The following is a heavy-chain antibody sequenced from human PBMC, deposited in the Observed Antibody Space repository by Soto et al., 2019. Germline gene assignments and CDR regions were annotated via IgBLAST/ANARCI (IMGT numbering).Heavy chain of an antibody. Sequence: QVQLQESGPGLMRPSQTLSLTCTVSGGSITNGDYYWNWIRQHPGKGLEWIGYINYRGTTFYNPSLKRRVFISVETSKNQFSLNLSSVTAADTAVYFCARDAPGEAPYWGQGTLVTVSS. J-gene: IGHJ4*02. CDR3: ARDAPGEAPY. CDR1: GGSITNGDYY. D-gene: IGHD2-2*01. V-gene: IGHV4-31*03. CDR2: INYRGTT.